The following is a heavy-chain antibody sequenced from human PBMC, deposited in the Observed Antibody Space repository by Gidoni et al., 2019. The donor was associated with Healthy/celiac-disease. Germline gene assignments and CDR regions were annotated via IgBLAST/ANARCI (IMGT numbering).Heavy chain of an antibody. D-gene: IGHD3-3*01. V-gene: IGHV3-23*01. CDR3: AKDRYYELDP. CDR2: ISGSGGST. J-gene: IGHJ5*02. CDR1: GFTFSSYA. Sequence: EVQLLESGGGLVQPGGSLRLSCAASGFTFSSYAMSWVRQAPGKGLEWGSVISGSGGSTSYADSVKGRFTISRDNSKNTLYLQMNSLRAEDTAVYYCAKDRYYELDPWGQGTLVTVSS.